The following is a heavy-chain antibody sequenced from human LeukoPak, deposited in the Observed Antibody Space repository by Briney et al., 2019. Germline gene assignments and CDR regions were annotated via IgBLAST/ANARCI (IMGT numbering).Heavy chain of an antibody. Sequence: GGSLRLSCAASGFTFSSYAMSWVRQTPGKGLESVSGITASGGSTYHADSVKGRFTISRDNSINTLNLQMNNLRAEDTAIYYCAKGLGFWSGYYTPFDYWGQGSSVTVSS. CDR1: GFTFSSYA. V-gene: IGHV3-23*01. CDR3: AKGLGFWSGYYTPFDY. J-gene: IGHJ4*02. CDR2: ITASGGST. D-gene: IGHD3-3*01.